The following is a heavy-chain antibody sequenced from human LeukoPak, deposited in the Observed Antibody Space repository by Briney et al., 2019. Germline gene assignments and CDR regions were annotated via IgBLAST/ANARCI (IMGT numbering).Heavy chain of an antibody. J-gene: IGHJ6*04. CDR3: ARASGSYGSGSYYYYGMDV. CDR2: IFQSGST. D-gene: IGHD3-10*01. V-gene: IGHV4-38-2*01. Sequence: SETLSLTCAVSGYSISSGYYRGWIRQPPGEGLEWIGSIFQSGSTYYNPSLKSRVNMSVDTSKNQISLKLSSVTAADTAVYYCARASGSYGSGSYYYYGMDVWGKGTTVTVSS. CDR1: GYSISSGYY.